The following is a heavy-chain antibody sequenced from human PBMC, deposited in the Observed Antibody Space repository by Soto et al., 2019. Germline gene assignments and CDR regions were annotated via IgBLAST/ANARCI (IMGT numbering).Heavy chain of an antibody. V-gene: IGHV5-51*01. CDR3: AIAAAGTEVYYYYGMDV. Sequence: GESLKSSCKGSGYSFTSYWIGWVRQMTGKGLEWMGIIYPGDSDTRYSPSFQGQVTISADKSISTAYLQWSSLKASDTAMYYCAIAAAGTEVYYYYGMDVWGQGTTVTVSS. CDR2: IYPGDSDT. D-gene: IGHD6-13*01. CDR1: GYSFTSYW. J-gene: IGHJ6*02.